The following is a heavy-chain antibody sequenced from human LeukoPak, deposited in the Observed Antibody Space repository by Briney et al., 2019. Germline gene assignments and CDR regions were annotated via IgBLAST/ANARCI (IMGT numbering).Heavy chain of an antibody. Sequence: PGGSLRLSCAASGFSFYDYWMSWVRQAPGKGLEWVAIINKDGSEKYYVDSVKGRFTISRDNAKNSLYLQMNSLRAEDTAVYYCARRRGDVWGQGTTVTVSS. CDR2: INKDGSEK. CDR3: ARRRGDV. V-gene: IGHV3-7*04. D-gene: IGHD3-10*01. J-gene: IGHJ6*02. CDR1: GFSFYDYW.